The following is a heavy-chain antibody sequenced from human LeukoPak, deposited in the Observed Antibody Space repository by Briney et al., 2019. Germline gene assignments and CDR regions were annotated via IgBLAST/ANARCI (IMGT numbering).Heavy chain of an antibody. Sequence: GGSLRLSCAASGFTFSSCAMSWVRQAPGKGLEWVSAISGSGGSTYYADSVKGRFTISRDNSKNTLYLQMNSLRAEDTAVYYCAKENYGDYSEEGDWFDPWGQGTLVTVSS. CDR2: ISGSGGST. V-gene: IGHV3-23*01. J-gene: IGHJ5*02. CDR3: AKENYGDYSEEGDWFDP. CDR1: GFTFSSCA. D-gene: IGHD4-17*01.